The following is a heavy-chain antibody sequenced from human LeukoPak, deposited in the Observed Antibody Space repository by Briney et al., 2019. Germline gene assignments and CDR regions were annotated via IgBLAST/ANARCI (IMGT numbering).Heavy chain of an antibody. Sequence: SETLSLTCTASGGSISNYYGSWIRQPPGKGLEWIGSIYYSGSTYYNPSLKSRVTISVDTSKNQFSLKLSSVTAADTAVYYCARHKYSSGWPPEGAFDIWGQGTMVTVSS. V-gene: IGHV4-59*05. CDR2: IYYSGST. CDR3: ARHKYSSGWPPEGAFDI. CDR1: GGSISNYY. J-gene: IGHJ3*02. D-gene: IGHD6-19*01.